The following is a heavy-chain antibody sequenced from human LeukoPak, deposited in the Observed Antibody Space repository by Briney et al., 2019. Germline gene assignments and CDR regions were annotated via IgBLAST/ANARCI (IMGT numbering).Heavy chain of an antibody. CDR1: GXSISSSNW. J-gene: IGHJ4*02. CDR2: IYHSGST. D-gene: IGHD6-19*01. Sequence: SETLSLTCAVSGXSISSSNWWSWVRQPPGKGLEWIGEIYHSGSTNYIPSLKSRVTISVDKSKNQFSLRLSSVTAADTAVYYCASKWLGLNYWGQGTLVTVSS. V-gene: IGHV4-4*02. CDR3: ASKWLGLNY.